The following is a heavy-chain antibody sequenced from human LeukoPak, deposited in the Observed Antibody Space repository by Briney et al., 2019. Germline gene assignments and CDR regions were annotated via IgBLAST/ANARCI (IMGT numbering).Heavy chain of an antibody. V-gene: IGHV3-23*01. CDR3: AKDPLSTPEYYFDY. J-gene: IGHJ4*02. Sequence: GGSLRLSCAASGSTFSSYAMSWVRQAPGKGLEWVSAISGSGGSTYYADSVKGRFTISRDNSKNTLYLQMNSLRAEDTAVYYCAKDPLSTPEYYFDYWGQGTLVTVSS. CDR1: GSTFSSYA. CDR2: ISGSGGST.